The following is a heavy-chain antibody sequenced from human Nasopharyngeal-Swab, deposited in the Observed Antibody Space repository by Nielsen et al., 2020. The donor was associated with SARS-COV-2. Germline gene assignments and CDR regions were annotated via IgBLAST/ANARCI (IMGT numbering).Heavy chain of an antibody. V-gene: IGHV4-38-2*02. D-gene: IGHD6-19*01. CDR1: GYSISSGYY. CDR2: IYHSGST. CDR3: ARDDSSGWFPFDY. Sequence: SETLSLTCTVSGYSISSGYYWGWIRQPPGKGLEWIGSIYHSGSTYYNPSLKNRVTISVDTSKNQFSLKLSSVTAADTAVYYCARDDSSGWFPFDYWGQGTLVTVSS. J-gene: IGHJ4*02.